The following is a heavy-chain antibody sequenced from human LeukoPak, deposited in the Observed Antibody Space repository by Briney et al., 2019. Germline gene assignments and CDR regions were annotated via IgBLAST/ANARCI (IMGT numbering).Heavy chain of an antibody. Sequence: SETLSLSCTVSGGSFTIYYWSWVRQPPGKGLEWIGDIYYSGSTHYTPSLKSRATISVDTSKNQFSLKLSSVTAADTAVYYCARAGSAHADFDYWGQGTLVTVSS. CDR3: ARAGSAHADFDY. CDR2: IYYSGST. J-gene: IGHJ4*02. D-gene: IGHD2-15*01. V-gene: IGHV4-59*01. CDR1: GGSFTIYY.